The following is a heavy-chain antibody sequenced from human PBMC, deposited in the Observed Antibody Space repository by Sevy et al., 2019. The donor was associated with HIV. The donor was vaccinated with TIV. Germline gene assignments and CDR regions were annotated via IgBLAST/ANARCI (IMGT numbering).Heavy chain of an antibody. V-gene: IGHV1-69*13. CDR2: IIPIFATV. Sequence: GASVKVSCKASGGTFRQFPISWVRQAPGQGLEWMGGIIPIFATVNYAQKFQGRVTITADESTSTGYMELSSLRSEDTAVYYCVRGDKALDRPKFPSNYHYDLDVWGPGTTVTVSS. J-gene: IGHJ6*02. CDR3: VRGDKALDRPKFPSNYHYDLDV. CDR1: GGTFRQFP. D-gene: IGHD5-18*01.